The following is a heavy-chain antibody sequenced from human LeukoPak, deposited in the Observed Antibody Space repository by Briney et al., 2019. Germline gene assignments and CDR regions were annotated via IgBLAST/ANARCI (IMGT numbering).Heavy chain of an antibody. CDR2: IKHDGST. D-gene: IGHD1-26*01. V-gene: IGHV4-34*01. CDR3: ASWDSDRYYFDY. CDR1: GGSVNGYY. J-gene: IGHJ4*02. Sequence: SETLSLTCAVYGGSVNGYYWSWIRQPPGKALEWIGEIKHDGSTNYNPSLKSRVTISVDTSKNQFSLKLSSVTAADTAVYYCASWDSDRYYFDYWGQGTLVTVSS.